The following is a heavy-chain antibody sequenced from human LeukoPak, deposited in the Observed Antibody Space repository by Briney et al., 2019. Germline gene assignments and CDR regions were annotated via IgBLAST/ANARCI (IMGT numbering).Heavy chain of an antibody. CDR1: GGSISSSTYY. CDR2: VYYTGST. Sequence: PSETLSLTCTVSGGSISSSTYYWGWIRQPPGERLEWLGTVYYTGSTYYNPSLRSRVTISVDTSKNQFSLKLSSVTAADTAVFYCARVWYGSATLGWFDPWGQGTLVTVSS. J-gene: IGHJ5*02. D-gene: IGHD3-10*01. CDR3: ARVWYGSATLGWFDP. V-gene: IGHV4-39*01.